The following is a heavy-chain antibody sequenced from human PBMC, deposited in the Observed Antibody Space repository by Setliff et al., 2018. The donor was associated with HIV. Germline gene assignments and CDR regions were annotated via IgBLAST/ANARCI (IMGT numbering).Heavy chain of an antibody. CDR2: ISAYNGNT. D-gene: IGHD6-13*01. CDR1: GGTFSSYA. V-gene: IGHV1-8*02. J-gene: IGHJ3*02. Sequence: ASVKVSCKASGGTFSSYAIGWVRQAPGQGLEWMGGISAYNGNTHYAQKLQGRVTMTRNTSISTAYMELSSLRSEDTAVYYCARSSWPDAFDIWGQGTMVTVSS. CDR3: ARSSWPDAFDI.